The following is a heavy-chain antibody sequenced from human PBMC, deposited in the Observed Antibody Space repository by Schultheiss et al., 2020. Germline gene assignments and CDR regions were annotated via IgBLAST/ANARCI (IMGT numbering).Heavy chain of an antibody. CDR2: IWYDGSNK. D-gene: IGHD3-16*01. Sequence: GGSLRLSCAASGFTFSSYGMHWVRQAPGKGLEWVAVIWYDGSNKYYADSVKGRFTISRDNSKNTLYLQMNSLRAEDTAVYYCARERSGGLLHYYYYGMDVWGRGTTVTVAS. J-gene: IGHJ6*02. V-gene: IGHV3-33*01. CDR3: ARERSGGLLHYYYYGMDV. CDR1: GFTFSSYG.